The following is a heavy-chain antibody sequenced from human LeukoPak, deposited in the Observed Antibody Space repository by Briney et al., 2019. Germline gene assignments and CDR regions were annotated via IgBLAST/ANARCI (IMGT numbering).Heavy chain of an antibody. CDR2: LGGDRSHI. J-gene: IGHJ4*02. D-gene: IGHD2-8*01. Sequence: GGSLRLSCLASGLTFNTYAMNWVRQAPGGGLEWVAALGGDRSHIYHADSVMGRFTISRDNVKNSLYLQMNSLRADDTAVYYCTRDLYSMYAKWGQGTLVTVSS. CDR3: TRDLYSMYAK. V-gene: IGHV3-21*04. CDR1: GLTFNTYA.